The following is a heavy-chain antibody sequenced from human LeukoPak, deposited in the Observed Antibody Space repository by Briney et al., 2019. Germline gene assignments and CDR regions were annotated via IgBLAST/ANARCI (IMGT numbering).Heavy chain of an antibody. V-gene: IGHV3-7*01. D-gene: IGHD3-10*01. Sequence: GGSLRLSCAASGFSFSYYSMNWVRQAPGKGLEWVANIKQDGTEKYYVDSVKGRFTISRDNAKNSLYLQMNSLRVEDTAVYYCAKLAKYFYGPETYYFFEHWGQGTPVTASS. CDR3: AKLAKYFYGPETYYFFEH. CDR2: IKQDGTEK. J-gene: IGHJ4*02. CDR1: GFSFSYYS.